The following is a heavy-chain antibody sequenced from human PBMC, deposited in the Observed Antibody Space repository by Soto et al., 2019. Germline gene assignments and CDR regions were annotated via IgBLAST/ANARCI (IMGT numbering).Heavy chain of an antibody. CDR2: IYYSGST. V-gene: IGHV4-31*03. CDR1: DGSISSVGYY. CDR3: ARETLT. Sequence: SVPLCLTCTVFDGSISSVGYYWNWIRQHPGKGLEWIGYIYYSGSTYYNPSLKSRVTISVDTSKNQFSLKLSSVTAADTAVYYCARETLTWGQGTLVNVSS. J-gene: IGHJ4*02.